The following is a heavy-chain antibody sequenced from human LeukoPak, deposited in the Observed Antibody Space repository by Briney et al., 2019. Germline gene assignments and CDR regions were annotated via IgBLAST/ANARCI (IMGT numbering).Heavy chain of an antibody. CDR2: INTGKGNT. CDR1: GYTFTDYA. V-gene: IGHV1-3*04. CDR3: ARDHVVGLAPFDP. D-gene: IGHD2-15*01. Sequence: SVKVSCKASGYTFTDYAMHWVRQAPGERLEWMGWINTGKGNTKYSQKFQGRVTITMDTSASTAYMELSSLRSEDTAVYYCARDHVVGLAPFDPWGQGTLVTVSS. J-gene: IGHJ5*02.